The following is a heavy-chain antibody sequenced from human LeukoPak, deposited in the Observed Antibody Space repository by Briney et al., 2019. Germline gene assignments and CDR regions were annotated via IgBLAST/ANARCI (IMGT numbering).Heavy chain of an antibody. Sequence: GGSLRLSCAASGFTFSSYAMHWVRQAPGKGLEWVAVISYDGSNKYGGSVKGRFTISRDNSKNTLYLQMNSLRAEDTAVYYCALNRGSGWYFHYWGQGTLVTVSS. V-gene: IGHV3-30-3*01. D-gene: IGHD6-19*01. CDR1: GFTFSSYA. J-gene: IGHJ4*02. CDR2: ISYDGSNK. CDR3: ALNRGSGWYFHY.